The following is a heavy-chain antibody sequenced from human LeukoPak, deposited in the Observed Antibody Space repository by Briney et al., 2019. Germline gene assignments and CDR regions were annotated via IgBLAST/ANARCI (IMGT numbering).Heavy chain of an antibody. V-gene: IGHV3-21*01. Sequence: PGGSLRLSCAASGFTFSSYSMNWVRQAPGKGLEWVSSISSSSSYIYYADSVKGRFTISRDNAKNSLYLQMNSLRAEDTAVYYCERGVEQQLAQGGDYWGQGTLVTVSS. D-gene: IGHD6-13*01. CDR2: ISSSSSYI. CDR1: GFTFSSYS. J-gene: IGHJ4*02. CDR3: ERGVEQQLAQGGDY.